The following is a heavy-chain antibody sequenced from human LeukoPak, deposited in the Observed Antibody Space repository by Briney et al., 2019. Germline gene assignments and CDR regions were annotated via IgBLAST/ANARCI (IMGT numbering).Heavy chain of an antibody. V-gene: IGHV3-23*01. CDR3: AKEEGRYSSSWYGFDY. D-gene: IGHD6-13*01. CDR1: GFTFSSYA. CDR2: ISGSGGST. Sequence: GGSLRLSCAASGFTFSSYAMSWVRQAPGKGLEWVSAISGSGGSTYYADSVKGRFTISRDNSKNTLYLQMNSLRAEDTAVYYCAKEEGRYSSSWYGFDYWGQGTLVTVSS. J-gene: IGHJ4*02.